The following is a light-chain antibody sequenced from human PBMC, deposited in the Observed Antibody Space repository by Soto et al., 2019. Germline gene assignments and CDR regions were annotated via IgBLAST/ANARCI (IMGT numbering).Light chain of an antibody. V-gene: IGKV1-5*03. J-gene: IGKJ1*01. CDR1: QTITNW. Sequence: DIQMTQSPSTLSASVGDTVTITCRASQTITNWLAWYQQKPGKAPKVLIYKTSSLESGVPSRFSGSGSGTEFTLTINGLQPDDFATYYCQQYESYWTFGQGTKVDIK. CDR2: KTS. CDR3: QQYESYWT.